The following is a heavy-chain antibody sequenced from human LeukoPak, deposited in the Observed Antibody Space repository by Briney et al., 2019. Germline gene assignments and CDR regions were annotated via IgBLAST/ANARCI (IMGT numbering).Heavy chain of an antibody. D-gene: IGHD2-2*01. CDR1: GGSISSSSYY. Sequence: PSETLSLTCTVSGGSISSSSYYWGWIRQPPGKGLEWIGSIYYSGSTYYNPSLKSRVTISVDTSKNQFSLKLSSVTAADTAVYYCARLPRSLVVPAASDAFDIWGQGTMVTVSS. V-gene: IGHV4-39*01. J-gene: IGHJ3*02. CDR3: ARLPRSLVVPAASDAFDI. CDR2: IYYSGST.